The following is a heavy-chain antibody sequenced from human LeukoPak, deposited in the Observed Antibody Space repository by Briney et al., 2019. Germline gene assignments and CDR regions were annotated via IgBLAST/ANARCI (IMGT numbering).Heavy chain of an antibody. Sequence: GGSLRLSCAASGFTFSSYGMSWVRQAPGKGLEWVSAISGSGGSTYYADSVKGRFTISRDNSKNTLYLQMNSLRAEDTAVYYCAFLSSGWGGSYYYYYMDVWGKGTTVTISS. J-gene: IGHJ6*03. D-gene: IGHD6-19*01. V-gene: IGHV3-23*01. CDR3: AFLSSGWGGSYYYYYMDV. CDR1: GFTFSSYG. CDR2: ISGSGGST.